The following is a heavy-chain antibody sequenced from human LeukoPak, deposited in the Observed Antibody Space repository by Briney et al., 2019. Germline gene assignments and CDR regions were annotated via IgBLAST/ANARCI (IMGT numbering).Heavy chain of an antibody. CDR3: TSPTVTPGY. J-gene: IGHJ4*02. CDR1: GYTFIDYY. Sequence: ASVKVSCKTSGYTFIDYYMYWVRQAPGLGPEWMGWINPNSGGTKSPQKFQGRVTMTRDTSTSTAYLELSRLTSDDTAVYYCTSPTVTPGYWGQGTLVTVSS. D-gene: IGHD4-17*01. CDR2: INPNSGGT. V-gene: IGHV1-2*02.